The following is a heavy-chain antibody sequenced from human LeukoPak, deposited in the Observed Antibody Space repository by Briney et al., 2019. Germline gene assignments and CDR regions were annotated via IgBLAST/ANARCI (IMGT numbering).Heavy chain of an antibody. D-gene: IGHD3-22*01. Sequence: PGKSLKISCQGSGYRFTNYWIGWVRQMPGEGLEWMGIIYPDDSETRYSPSFQGQVTISADKSVSTAYLQWSSLKASDTAMYYCARRDSGAYYYRWDFDYWGQGTLVTVSS. J-gene: IGHJ4*02. CDR3: ARRDSGAYYYRWDFDY. CDR2: IYPDDSET. CDR1: GYRFTNYW. V-gene: IGHV5-51*01.